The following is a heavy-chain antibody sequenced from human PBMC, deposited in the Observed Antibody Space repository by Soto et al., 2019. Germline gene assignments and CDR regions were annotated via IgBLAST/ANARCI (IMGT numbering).Heavy chain of an antibody. D-gene: IGHD3-10*01. Sequence: QVQLVQSGAEVKKPGSSVKVSCKASGGTFSSYAISWVRQAPGQGLEWMGGIIPIFGTANYAQKFQGRVTITGDESTSKTYMELSSLRSEDTAVYYCARAVTMVRGVMGYYYGMDVWGQGTTVTVSS. CDR1: GGTFSSYA. J-gene: IGHJ6*02. CDR3: ARAVTMVRGVMGYYYGMDV. CDR2: IIPIFGTA. V-gene: IGHV1-69*01.